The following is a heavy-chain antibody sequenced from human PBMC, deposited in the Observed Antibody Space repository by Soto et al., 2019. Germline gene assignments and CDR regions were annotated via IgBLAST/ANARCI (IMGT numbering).Heavy chain of an antibody. V-gene: IGHV4-34*01. Sequence: SETLSLTCAVYGGSFSGYSWSWIRQPPGKGMEWIGEINHSGSTNYNPALKSRVTISVDTSKNQFSLKLSSVTAADPAVYDCARGGMITFGGVIVLFDYWGQGXRVTVYS. CDR3: ARGGMITFGGVIVLFDY. CDR2: INHSGST. CDR1: GGSFSGYS. J-gene: IGHJ4*02. D-gene: IGHD3-16*02.